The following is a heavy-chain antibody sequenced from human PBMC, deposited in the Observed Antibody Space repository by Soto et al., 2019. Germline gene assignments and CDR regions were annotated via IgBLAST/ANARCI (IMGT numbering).Heavy chain of an antibody. Sequence: PSETLSLTCTVSGGSISSYYWSWIRQPPGKGLEWIGYIYYSGSTNYNPSLKSRVTISVDTSKNQFSLKLSSVTAADTAVYYCERHHYDFWSGYPYYYYYYMDVWGKGTTVTVSS. J-gene: IGHJ6*03. D-gene: IGHD3-3*01. CDR2: IYYSGST. V-gene: IGHV4-59*08. CDR1: GGSISSYY. CDR3: ERHHYDFWSGYPYYYYYYMDV.